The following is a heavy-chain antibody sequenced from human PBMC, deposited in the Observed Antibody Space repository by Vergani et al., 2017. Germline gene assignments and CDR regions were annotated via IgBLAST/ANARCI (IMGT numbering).Heavy chain of an antibody. CDR3: ARRDYYYDSSGYYYPPDY. CDR2: IYPGDSDT. V-gene: IGHV5-51*03. J-gene: IGHJ4*02. D-gene: IGHD3-22*01. Sequence: EVQLVQSGAEVKKPGESLKISCKGSGYSFTSYWIGWVRQMPGKGLEWMGIIYPGDSDTRYSPSFQGQVTISADKSISTAYLQWSSLKASDTAMYYCARRDYYYDSSGYYYPPDYWGQGTLVTVSS. CDR1: GYSFTSYW.